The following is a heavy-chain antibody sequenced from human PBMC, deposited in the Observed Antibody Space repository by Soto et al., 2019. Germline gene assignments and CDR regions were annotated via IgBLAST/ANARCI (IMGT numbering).Heavy chain of an antibody. CDR1: GFTFSSYS. Sequence: GSLRLCCAASGFTFSSYSMNGVRQAPGKGLEWVSSISSSSGHIYYADSLKGRFTISRDNAKNSLYLQMNSLRAEDTAVYYCTRHWLATREFDYWGQGTLVTVSS. V-gene: IGHV3-21*01. D-gene: IGHD1-26*01. J-gene: IGHJ4*02. CDR2: ISSSSGHI. CDR3: TRHWLATREFDY.